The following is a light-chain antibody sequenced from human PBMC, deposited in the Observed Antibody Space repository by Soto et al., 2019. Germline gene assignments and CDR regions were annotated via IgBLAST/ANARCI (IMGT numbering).Light chain of an antibody. V-gene: IGKV3-20*01. CDR2: GAS. CDR3: QQYDSSPKYT. J-gene: IGKJ2*01. Sequence: EIILTQSPGTLSLSPGERATLSCRASQSVNSNYLAWYQQKPGQAPRLLIYGASSRATGIPDRFSGSGSGTDFTLTISRLEPEDFAVYYCQQYDSSPKYTFGQGTKLEIK. CDR1: QSVNSNY.